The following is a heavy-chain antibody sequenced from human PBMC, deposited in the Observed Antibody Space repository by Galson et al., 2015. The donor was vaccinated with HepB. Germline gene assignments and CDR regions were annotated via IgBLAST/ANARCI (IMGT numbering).Heavy chain of an antibody. CDR3: AREGNWLAPD. CDR2: MNPNTGNT. Sequence: SVKVSCKASGYTFTTYAIHWVRQAPGQGFEWMGWMNPNTGNTGYAQEFQGRVTMTRDNSITTAYMELSGLRYEDTAVYYCAREGNWLAPDWGQGTLVTVSS. D-gene: IGHD6-19*01. J-gene: IGHJ4*02. CDR1: GYTFTTYA. V-gene: IGHV1-8*01.